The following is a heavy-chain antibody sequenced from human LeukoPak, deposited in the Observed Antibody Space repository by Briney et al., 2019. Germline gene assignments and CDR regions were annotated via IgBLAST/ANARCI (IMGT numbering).Heavy chain of an antibody. Sequence: PGGSLRLSCAASGFTFSSYGMSWVRQAPGKGLEWVSAISGSGGSTYYADSVKGRFTISRDNSKNTLYLQMNSLRAEDTAVYYCAKGGLRYFDWLLDWGQGTLVTVSS. V-gene: IGHV3-23*01. CDR2: ISGSGGST. CDR3: AKGGLRYFDWLLD. CDR1: GFTFSSYG. J-gene: IGHJ4*02. D-gene: IGHD3-9*01.